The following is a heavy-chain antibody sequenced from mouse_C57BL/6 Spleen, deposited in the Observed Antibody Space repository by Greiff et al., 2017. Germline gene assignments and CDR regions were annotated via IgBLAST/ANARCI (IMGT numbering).Heavy chain of an antibody. V-gene: IGHV1-82*01. Sequence: VKLQESGPELVKPGASVKISCKASGYAFSSSWMNWVKQRPGKGLEWIGRIYPGDGDTNYNGKFKGKATLTADKSSSTAYMQLSSLTSEDSAVYFCARRNWGYYFDYWGQGTTLTVSS. D-gene: IGHD4-1*01. J-gene: IGHJ2*01. CDR2: IYPGDGDT. CDR3: ARRNWGYYFDY. CDR1: GYAFSSSW.